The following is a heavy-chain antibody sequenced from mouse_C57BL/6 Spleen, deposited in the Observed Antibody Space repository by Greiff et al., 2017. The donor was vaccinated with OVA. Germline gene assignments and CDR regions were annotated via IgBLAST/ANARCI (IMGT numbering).Heavy chain of an antibody. CDR1: GFSLTSYA. D-gene: IGHD3-3*01. V-gene: IGHV2-9-1*01. Sequence: VKLMESGPGLVAPSQSLSITCTVSGFSLTSYAIRWVRQPPGKGLEWLGVIWTDGGTNYNSALKSRLSISKDNSKSQVFLKMNSLQTDDTARYYCATLGQGFDYWGQGTTLTVSS. J-gene: IGHJ2*01. CDR3: ATLGQGFDY. CDR2: IWTDGGT.